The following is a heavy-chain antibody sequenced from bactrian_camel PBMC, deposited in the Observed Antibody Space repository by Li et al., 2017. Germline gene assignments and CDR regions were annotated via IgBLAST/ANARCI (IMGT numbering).Heavy chain of an antibody. CDR3: TSSKDQTYCGLSLSPTY. CDR1: GYTSSNYC. J-gene: IGHJ4*01. CDR2: ICTGDGST. Sequence: HVQLVESGGGSVQAGGSLRLSCVASGYTSSNYCMAWFRQAPGKEREGVAVICTGDGSTYYSDSVRGRFTVSRDNTDNTLHLQMNSLKPEDTAKYYCTSSKDQTYCGLSLSPTYWGQGTQVTVS. D-gene: IGHD2*01. V-gene: IGHV3S1*01.